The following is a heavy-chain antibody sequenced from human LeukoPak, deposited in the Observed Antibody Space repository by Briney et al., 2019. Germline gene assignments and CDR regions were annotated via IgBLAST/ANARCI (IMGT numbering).Heavy chain of an antibody. Sequence: GASVKVSCKASGYTFTSYAMNWVRQAPGQGLEWMGLINTNTGNPTYAQGFTGGFFFFFDTSFSTAYLQLSSLKAEDTAVYYYARALYDSSGYSDFVYFDFWGEGTLVSVSS. D-gene: IGHD3-22*01. CDR2: INTNTGNP. CDR3: ARALYDSSGYSDFVYFDF. V-gene: IGHV7-4-1*02. CDR1: GYTFTSYA. J-gene: IGHJ4*02.